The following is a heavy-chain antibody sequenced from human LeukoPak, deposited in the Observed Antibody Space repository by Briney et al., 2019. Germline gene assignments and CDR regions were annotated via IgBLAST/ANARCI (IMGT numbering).Heavy chain of an antibody. V-gene: IGHV5-51*01. Sequence: GESLKVSCKGSGYSFTGYWIGWVRQMPGKGVEWMGIIYPGESNTRYSPSFQGHVTISADKSISTAYLHWSRLKPSDTAMYYCARLAGLGHPYYFDYWGQGTLVTVSS. J-gene: IGHJ4*02. D-gene: IGHD3/OR15-3a*01. CDR2: IYPGESNT. CDR3: ARLAGLGHPYYFDY. CDR1: GYSFTGYW.